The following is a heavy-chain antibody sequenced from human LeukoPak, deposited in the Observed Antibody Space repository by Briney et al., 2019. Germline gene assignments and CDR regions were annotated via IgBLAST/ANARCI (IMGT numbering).Heavy chain of an antibody. CDR2: IYYSGST. CDR1: GGSISSYY. J-gene: IGHJ6*02. V-gene: IGHV4-59*01. D-gene: IGHD6-19*01. CDR3: ARDRQWLTSGESYYYGMDV. Sequence: PSETLSLTCTVSGGSISSYYWSWIRQPPGKGPEWIGYIYYSGSTNYNPSLKSRVTISVDTSKNQFSLKLRSVTAADTAVYYCARDRQWLTSGESYYYGMDVWGQGTTVTVSS.